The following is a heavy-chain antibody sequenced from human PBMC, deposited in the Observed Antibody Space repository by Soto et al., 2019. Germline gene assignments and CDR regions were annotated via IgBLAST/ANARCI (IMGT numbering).Heavy chain of an antibody. CDR2: IYWDDDK. CDR1: GFSLSTSGVG. V-gene: IGHV2-5*02. J-gene: IGHJ4*02. CDR3: AHWTTVTYFDY. D-gene: IGHD4-17*01. Sequence: QITLKESGPPLVKPTQTLTLTCTFSGFSLSTSGVGVGWIRQPQGKALEWLALIYWDDDKRYSPSLKSRLTINKDTSKNQVVLTMTNMDPVDTATYYCAHWTTVTYFDYWGQGTLVTVSS.